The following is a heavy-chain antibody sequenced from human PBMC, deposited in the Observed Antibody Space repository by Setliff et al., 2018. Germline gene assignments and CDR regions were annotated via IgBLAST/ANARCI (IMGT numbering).Heavy chain of an antibody. CDR3: VRGRLRGSCSGPSCTYDPFDI. J-gene: IGHJ3*02. V-gene: IGHV4-38-2*01. CDR2: IYTSGST. Sequence: SETLSLTCVVSGYSITNGYYWGWIRQPPGKGLEWIGRIYTSGSTNYNPSLKSRVTISLDTSKNQFSLILSSVTAADTAVYFSVRGRLRGSCSGPSCTYDPFDIWGQGTTVTVSS. CDR1: GYSITNGYY. D-gene: IGHD2-2*01.